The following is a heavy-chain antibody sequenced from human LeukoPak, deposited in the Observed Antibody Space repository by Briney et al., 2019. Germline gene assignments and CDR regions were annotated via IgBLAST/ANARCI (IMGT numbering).Heavy chain of an antibody. CDR2: SNPNSGGT. D-gene: IGHD6-6*01. V-gene: IGHV1-2*02. Sequence: ASVKVSCKASGYTFTGYYMHWVRQAPGQGLEWMGWSNPNSGGTNYAQKLQGRVTMTTDTSTSTAYMELRSLRSDDTAVYYCARGTKYSRVAEDYFDYWGQGTLVTVSS. CDR3: ARGTKYSRVAEDYFDY. CDR1: GYTFTGYY. J-gene: IGHJ4*02.